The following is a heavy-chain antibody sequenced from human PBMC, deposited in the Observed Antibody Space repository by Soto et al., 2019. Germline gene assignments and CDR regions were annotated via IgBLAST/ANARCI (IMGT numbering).Heavy chain of an antibody. D-gene: IGHD1-26*01. Sequence: QVQLVQSGAEVEKPGPAVNLSRKASGGTFSIYAIIWVRQAPGQGREGRGGIIPIFGTANYAQKFQGRVTITADESTSTAYMELSSLRSEDTAVYYCVRGGGSKDYYYYGMDVWGQGTTVTVSS. J-gene: IGHJ6*02. CDR2: IIPIFGTA. CDR1: GGTFSIYA. CDR3: VRGGGSKDYYYYGMDV. V-gene: IGHV1-69*01.